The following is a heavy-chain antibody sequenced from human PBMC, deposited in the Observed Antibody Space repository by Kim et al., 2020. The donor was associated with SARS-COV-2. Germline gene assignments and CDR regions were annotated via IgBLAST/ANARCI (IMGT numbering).Heavy chain of an antibody. Sequence: SETLSLTCAVSGGSISSSNWWSWVRQPPGKGLEWIGEIYHSGSTNYNPSLKSRVTISVDKSKNQFSLKLSSVTAADTAVYYCARSRGSGSYYNGSYYYYGMDVWGQGTTVTVSS. V-gene: IGHV4-4*02. CDR3: ARSRGSGSYYNGSYYYYGMDV. CDR2: IYHSGST. J-gene: IGHJ6*02. D-gene: IGHD3-10*01. CDR1: GGSISSSNW.